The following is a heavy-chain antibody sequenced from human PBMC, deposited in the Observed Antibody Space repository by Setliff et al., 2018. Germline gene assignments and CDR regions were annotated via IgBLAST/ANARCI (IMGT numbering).Heavy chain of an antibody. Sequence: ASVKVSCKASGYSFSDFYIHWVRQVPGRGPEWMGSINPKSGVTRYVQKFQGRVTITRDTSISTAYMELSSLRSDDTAVYYCARGDIVVVPAPKGYFQHWGQGTLVTVSS. CDR2: INPKSGVT. D-gene: IGHD2-2*01. J-gene: IGHJ1*01. CDR1: GYSFSDFY. V-gene: IGHV1-2*02. CDR3: ARGDIVVVPAPKGYFQH.